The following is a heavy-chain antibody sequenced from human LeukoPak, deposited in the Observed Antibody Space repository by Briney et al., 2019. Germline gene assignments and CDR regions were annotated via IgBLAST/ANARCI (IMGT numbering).Heavy chain of an antibody. J-gene: IGHJ4*02. CDR2: ISSSSSYI. CDR3: ARGLVDDRYEICY. CDR1: GFTFSSYS. Sequence: GGSLRLSCAASGFTFSSYSMNWVRQAPGKGLEWVSSISSSSSYIYYADSVKGRFTISRDNAKNSLYLQMNSLRAEDTAVYYCARGLVDDRYEICYWGQGTLVTVSS. D-gene: IGHD1-26*01. V-gene: IGHV3-21*01.